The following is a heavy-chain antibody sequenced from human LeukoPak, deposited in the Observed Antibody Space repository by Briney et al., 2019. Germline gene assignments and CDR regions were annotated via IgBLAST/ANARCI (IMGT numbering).Heavy chain of an antibody. CDR2: INWNGGST. J-gene: IGHJ6*02. D-gene: IGHD1-26*01. CDR1: GFTFSSSW. V-gene: IGHV3-20*01. Sequence: GGSLRLSCAASGFTFSSSWMHWVRQAPGKGLEWVSGINWNGGSTGYADSVKGRFTISRDNAKNSLYLQMNSLRAEDTALYHCARGWEYGMDVWGQGTTVTVSS. CDR3: ARGWEYGMDV.